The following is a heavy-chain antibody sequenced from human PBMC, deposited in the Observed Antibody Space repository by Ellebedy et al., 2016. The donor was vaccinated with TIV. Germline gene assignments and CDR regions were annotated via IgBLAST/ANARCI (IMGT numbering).Heavy chain of an antibody. V-gene: IGHV4-34*01. Sequence: SETLSLXXAVYGGSFSGYYWSWIRQPPGKGLEWIGEINHSGSTNYNPSLKSRVTISVDTSKNQFSLKLSSVTAADTAVYYCASSATTRWNWFDPWGQGTLVTVSS. D-gene: IGHD2-15*01. CDR3: ASSATTRWNWFDP. CDR1: GGSFSGYY. J-gene: IGHJ5*02. CDR2: INHSGST.